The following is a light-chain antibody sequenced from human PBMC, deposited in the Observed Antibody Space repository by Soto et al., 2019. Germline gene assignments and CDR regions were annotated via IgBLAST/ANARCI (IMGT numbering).Light chain of an antibody. V-gene: IGKV1-5*01. CDR2: DAS. CDR3: QQYDNYPLT. Sequence: DIQMTQSPSTLSASVGDRVTITCRASQSVRSWLAWYQQKPGRAPKFLIYDASSLESGVPSRFSGSGSGKEFTLTISNRQPDDFATYYCQQYDNYPLTFGGGTKVEI. CDR1: QSVRSW. J-gene: IGKJ4*01.